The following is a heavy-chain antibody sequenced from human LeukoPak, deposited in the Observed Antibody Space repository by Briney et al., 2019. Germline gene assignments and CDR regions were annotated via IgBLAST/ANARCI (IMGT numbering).Heavy chain of an antibody. CDR3: AVRGKVGATRGYFDY. D-gene: IGHD1-26*01. CDR1: GGSISSSSYY. V-gene: IGHV4-39*01. J-gene: IGHJ4*02. Sequence: PSETLSLTCTVSGGSISSSSYYWGWIRQPSGKGLEWIGSIYYSGSTYYNPSLKSRVTISVDTSKNQFSLKLSSVTAADTAVYYCAVRGKVGATRGYFDYWGQGTLVTVSS. CDR2: IYYSGST.